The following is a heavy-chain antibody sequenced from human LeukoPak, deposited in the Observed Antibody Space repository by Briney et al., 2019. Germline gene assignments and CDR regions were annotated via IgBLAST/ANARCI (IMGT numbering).Heavy chain of an antibody. D-gene: IGHD6-19*01. CDR1: GYTLTELS. CDR3: ATSPIAVALAQNWFDP. Sequence: GALVKVSCKVSGYTLTELSMHWVRQAPGKGLEWMGGFDPEDGETIYAQKFQGRVTMTEDTSTDTAYMELSSLRSEDTAVYYCATSPIAVALAQNWFDPWGQGTLVTVSS. CDR2: FDPEDGET. V-gene: IGHV1-24*01. J-gene: IGHJ5*02.